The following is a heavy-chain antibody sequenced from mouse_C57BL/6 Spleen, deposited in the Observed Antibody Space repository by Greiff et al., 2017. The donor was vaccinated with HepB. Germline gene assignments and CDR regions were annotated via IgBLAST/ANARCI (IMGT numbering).Heavy chain of an antibody. CDR3: ARSDPFDYYDFDY. J-gene: IGHJ2*01. Sequence: EVQLQQSGPELVKPGASVKIPCKASGYTFTDYNMDWVKQSHGKSLEWIGDINPNNGGTIYNQKFKGKATLTVDKSSSTAYMELCSLTSEDTAVYYCARSDPFDYYDFDYWGKGTTLTVSS. CDR2: INPNNGGT. D-gene: IGHD1-1*01. V-gene: IGHV1-18*01. CDR1: GYTFTDYN.